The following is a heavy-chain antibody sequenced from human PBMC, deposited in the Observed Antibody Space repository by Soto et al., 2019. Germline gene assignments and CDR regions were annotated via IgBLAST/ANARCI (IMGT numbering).Heavy chain of an antibody. Sequence: GGSLRLSCAASGFTFSNAWMNRVRQAPGKGLEWVGRIKSKTDGGTTDYAAPVKGRFTISRDDSKNTLYLQMNSLKTEDTAVYYCTTDLDYYDSSGYYPKSLADYWGQGTLVTVS. V-gene: IGHV3-15*07. CDR2: IKSKTDGGTT. CDR3: TTDLDYYDSSGYYPKSLADY. CDR1: GFTFSNAW. D-gene: IGHD3-22*01. J-gene: IGHJ4*02.